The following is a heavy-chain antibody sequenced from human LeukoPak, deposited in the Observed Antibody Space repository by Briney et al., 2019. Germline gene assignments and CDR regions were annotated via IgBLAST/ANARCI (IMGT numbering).Heavy chain of an antibody. CDR2: IYYSGST. Sequence: PSETLSLTCTVSGGSISSSSYYWGWIRQPPGKGLEWIGSIYYSGSTYYNPSLKSRVTISVDTSKNQFSLKLSSVTAADTAVYYCARSSITMVRGYYYYYYMDVWGKGTTVTISS. CDR3: ARSSITMVRGYYYYYYMDV. V-gene: IGHV4-39*07. CDR1: GGSISSSSYY. J-gene: IGHJ6*03. D-gene: IGHD3-10*01.